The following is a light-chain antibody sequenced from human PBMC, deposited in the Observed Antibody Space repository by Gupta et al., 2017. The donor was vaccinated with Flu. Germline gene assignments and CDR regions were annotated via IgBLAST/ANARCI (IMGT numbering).Light chain of an antibody. CDR3: KQGTGGPFA. CDR2: KAS. J-gene: IGKJ2*01. Sequence: VTLAQPASISFRTSQVRGHSDANNSLAWFQQRPGQAPRRLIYKASIRDYGVPDRISGSGSCTDFTLNISRVEADDVVVYYCKQGTGGPFAFGQGTXLEI. CDR1: QVRGHSDANNS. V-gene: IGKV2-30*02.